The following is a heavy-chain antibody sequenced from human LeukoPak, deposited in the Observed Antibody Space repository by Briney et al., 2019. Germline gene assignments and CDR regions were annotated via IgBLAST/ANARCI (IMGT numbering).Heavy chain of an antibody. V-gene: IGHV3-7*01. CDR1: GFSFNSYW. Sequence: PGGSLRLSCAASGFSFNSYWMTWVRQPPGRGLEWVANIDPAGTDTYYVGPVKGRFTISRDNAKNLVYLQMNTLRAEDTAVYSCGRFGYVAGIDLWGQGTLVTVSS. J-gene: IGHJ4*02. CDR3: GRFGYVAGIDL. CDR2: IDPAGTDT. D-gene: IGHD6-19*01.